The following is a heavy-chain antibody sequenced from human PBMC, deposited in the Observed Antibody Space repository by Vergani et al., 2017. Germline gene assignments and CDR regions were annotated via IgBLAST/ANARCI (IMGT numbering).Heavy chain of an antibody. D-gene: IGHD3-10*01. J-gene: IGHJ5*02. V-gene: IGHV4-61*02. CDR2: IHSSGTT. CDR3: AGDSWTSELRGVYWFDT. CDR1: GGSITSGSFY. Sequence: QVQLQESGPGLVKPSQTLSLTCTVSGGSITSGSFYWSWIRQPAGKGLEWIGRIHSSGTTNYNPSLKSRVTLSVDTSKNQLSLRMTSVTAADTAVYYCAGDSWTSELRGVYWFDTWGQGTLVSVSS.